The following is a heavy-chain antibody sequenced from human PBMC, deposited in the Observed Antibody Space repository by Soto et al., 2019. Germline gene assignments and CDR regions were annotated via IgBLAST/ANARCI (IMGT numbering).Heavy chain of an antibody. CDR2: IYYSGST. V-gene: IGHV4-30-4*01. J-gene: IGHJ6*02. CDR3: ARPVPAAGYGMDV. CDR1: GGSISSCDYY. D-gene: IGHD2-2*01. Sequence: TLSLTCTVSGGSISSCDYYWGWIRQPPGKGLEWIGYIYYSGSTYYNPSLKSRVTISVDTSKNQFSLKLSSVTAADTAVYYCARPVPAAGYGMDVWGQGTTVTVSS.